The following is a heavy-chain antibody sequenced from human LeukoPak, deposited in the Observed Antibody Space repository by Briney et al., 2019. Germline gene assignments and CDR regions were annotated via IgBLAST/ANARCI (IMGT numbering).Heavy chain of an antibody. CDR1: GYNFPAYF. CDR2: INPNGGDT. CDR3: ARVGFTTSWSNFDY. Sequence: VASVKVSCKAGGYNFPAYFVHWVRQAPGQGLEWMGRINPNGGDTNYAQKLQGRVTMASDTSISTAYMELSSLISDDTAVYYCARVGFTTSWSNFDYWGQGTLVTVSS. D-gene: IGHD2-2*01. J-gene: IGHJ4*02. V-gene: IGHV1-2*06.